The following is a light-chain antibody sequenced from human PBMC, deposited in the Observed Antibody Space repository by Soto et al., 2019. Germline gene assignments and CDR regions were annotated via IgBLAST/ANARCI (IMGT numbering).Light chain of an antibody. V-gene: IGKV3-15*01. CDR1: QSVGNN. J-gene: IGKJ4*01. CDR3: QQYGAWPLT. Sequence: EIVGTQSPATLSVSPGERATLSCRASQSVGNNFAWYQQKPGQAPRLLIFATSTRATGVPARFSGSGSGTEFPLTISSLQSEDFAVYYCQQYGAWPLTFGGGAKVEIE. CDR2: ATS.